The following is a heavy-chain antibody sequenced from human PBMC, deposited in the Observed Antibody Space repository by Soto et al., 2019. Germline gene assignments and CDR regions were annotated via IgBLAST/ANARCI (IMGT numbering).Heavy chain of an antibody. CDR3: ARGGEGLDY. V-gene: IGHV4-30-2*01. CDR2: IFRNGNT. J-gene: IGHJ4*02. Sequence: SETLSLTCAVSGGSIGQTAYSWNWIRQPPGKGLEWIGDIFRNGNTYYSPSLRNRLTISVDTSRNHFSLDLTSATAADTAVYYCARGGEGLDYWGQGNLVTVSS. CDR1: GGSIGQTAYS. D-gene: IGHD3-10*01.